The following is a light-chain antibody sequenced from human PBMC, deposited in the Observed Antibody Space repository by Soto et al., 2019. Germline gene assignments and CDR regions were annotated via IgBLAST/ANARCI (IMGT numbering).Light chain of an antibody. Sequence: DIQMTQSPSTLSASVGDRVTITCRASQSISSWLAWYQQKPGKAPKILIYKVSNLESGVPSRFSGSGSGTEFTLTISSLQSDDFATYYCQQYNSYPVTFGQGTELEIK. V-gene: IGKV1-5*03. J-gene: IGKJ2*01. CDR2: KVS. CDR1: QSISSW. CDR3: QQYNSYPVT.